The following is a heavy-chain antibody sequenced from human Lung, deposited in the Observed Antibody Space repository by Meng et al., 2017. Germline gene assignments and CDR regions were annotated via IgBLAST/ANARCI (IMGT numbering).Heavy chain of an antibody. CDR2: IYSGGST. CDR1: GFTVSSNY. Sequence: GESLKISCAAPGFTVSSNYISWVRQAPGKGLEWVSVIYSGGSTYYTDSVKGRFTISGDNFKNTLYLQMDSLRAEDKAVYYSAKATRETIYCVVLGYYFHYWGQGTLVTVSS. CDR3: AKATRETIYCVVLGYYFHY. J-gene: IGHJ4*02. V-gene: IGHV3-53*01. D-gene: IGHD3-3*01.